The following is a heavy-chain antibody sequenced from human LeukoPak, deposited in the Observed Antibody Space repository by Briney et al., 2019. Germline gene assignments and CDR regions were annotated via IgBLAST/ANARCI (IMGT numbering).Heavy chain of an antibody. CDR1: GFTFSSYW. D-gene: IGHD6-19*01. CDR2: IKQDGSEK. J-gene: IGHJ4*02. CDR3: AKVGSGWRIDY. V-gene: IGHV3-7*01. Sequence: GSLRLSCVASGFTFSSYWMSWVRQAPGKGLEWVANIKQDGSEKYYVDSVKGRFTISRDNAKNSLYLQMNSLRAEDTAVYYCAKVGSGWRIDYWGQGTLVTVSS.